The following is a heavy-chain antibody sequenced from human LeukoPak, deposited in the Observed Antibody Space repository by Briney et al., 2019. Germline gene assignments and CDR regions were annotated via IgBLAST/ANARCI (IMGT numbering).Heavy chain of an antibody. CDR3: ARAGVNYDSSGYFPDDAFDI. CDR2: ISNDGDT. D-gene: IGHD3-22*01. Sequence: GGSLRLSCAASGFTVSSNYMSWVRQGPGKGLECVSVISNDGDTYYADSVKGRFTISRDNAKNSLYLQMHSLRAEDTSVYYCARAGVNYDSSGYFPDDAFDIWGQGTMVTVSS. J-gene: IGHJ3*02. CDR1: GFTVSSNY. V-gene: IGHV3-66*01.